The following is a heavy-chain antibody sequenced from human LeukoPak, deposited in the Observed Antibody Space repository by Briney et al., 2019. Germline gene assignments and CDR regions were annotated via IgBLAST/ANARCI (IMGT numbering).Heavy chain of an antibody. V-gene: IGHV3-30*18. CDR2: VSYDGGKK. J-gene: IGHJ1*01. D-gene: IGHD2-21*02. CDR3: AKPAYCGGDCYSSPFQH. Sequence: GSLTLSCAASGFTFSSSGMHWVRQAPGKGLEWVASVSYDGGKKYYADSVKGRFTISRGNSKNTLYLQMNSLRAEDTAVYYCAKPAYCGGDCYSSPFQHWGQGTLVTVSS. CDR1: GFTFSSSG.